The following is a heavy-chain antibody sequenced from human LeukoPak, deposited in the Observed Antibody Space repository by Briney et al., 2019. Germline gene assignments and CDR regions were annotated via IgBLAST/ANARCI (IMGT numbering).Heavy chain of an antibody. CDR3: ARERGDSGTSFDY. V-gene: IGHV4-4*02. D-gene: IGHD1-1*01. CDR2: IYHSGST. Sequence: SETLSLTCAVSGGSISSSNWWSWVRQPPGKGLEWIGEIYHSGSTNYNPSLKSRVTMSVDTSKNQFSLRLTSVTAADTAVYYCARERGDSGTSFDYWGQGTLVTVSS. CDR1: GGSISSSNW. J-gene: IGHJ4*02.